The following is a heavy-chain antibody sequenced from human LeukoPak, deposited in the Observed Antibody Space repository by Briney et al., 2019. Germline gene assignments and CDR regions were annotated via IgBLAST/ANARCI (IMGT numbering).Heavy chain of an antibody. CDR1: GFTFSSYE. V-gene: IGHV3-48*03. J-gene: IGHJ6*02. D-gene: IGHD6-13*01. CDR3: ARPLGSSRGYYYYYGMDV. CDR2: ISSSGSTI. Sequence: PGGSLRLSCAASGFTFSSYEMNWVRQAPGKGLEWVSYISSSGSTIYYADSVKGRFTISRDNAKNSLYLQTNSLRAEDTAVYYCARPLGSSRGYYYYYGMDVWGQGTTVTVSS.